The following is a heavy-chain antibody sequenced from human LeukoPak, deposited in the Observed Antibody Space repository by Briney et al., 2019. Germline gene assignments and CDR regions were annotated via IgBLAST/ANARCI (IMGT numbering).Heavy chain of an antibody. CDR2: ISSSSETT. J-gene: IGHJ4*02. V-gene: IGHV3-48*02. CDR3: ASSNGWLLDF. Sequence: GGSLRLSCAASGFTFSSYEMNWVRQAPGKGLEWVSYISSSSETTDYANSVKGRFTISRDNAKNSLYLQMNRLRDEDTAVYFCASSNGWLLDFWGQGTLVTVSS. D-gene: IGHD6-19*01. CDR1: GFTFSSYE.